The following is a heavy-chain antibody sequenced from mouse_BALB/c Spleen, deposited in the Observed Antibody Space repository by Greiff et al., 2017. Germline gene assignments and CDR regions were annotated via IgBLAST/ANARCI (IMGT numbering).Heavy chain of an antibody. D-gene: IGHD1-1*01. J-gene: IGHJ4*01. V-gene: IGHV1S135*01. CDR1: GYSFTSYY. Sequence: VQLKQSGPELMKPGASVKISCKASGYSFTSYYMHWVKQSHGKSLEWIGYIDPFNGGTSYNQKFKGKATLTVDKSSSTAYMHLSSLTSEDSAVYFCARYRIYYGSSPMDYWGQGTSVTVSS. CDR3: ARYRIYYGSSPMDY. CDR2: IDPFNGGT.